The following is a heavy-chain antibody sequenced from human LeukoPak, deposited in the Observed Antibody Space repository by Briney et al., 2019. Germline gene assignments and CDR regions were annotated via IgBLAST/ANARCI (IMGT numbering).Heavy chain of an antibody. D-gene: IGHD6-19*01. CDR1: RLPFNTYS. V-gene: IGHV3-30*04. Sequence: PGGSQRLSCAASRLPFNTYSMHWVRQAPGRGLEWVAVISSDGSNQYYADSVKGRFTISRDNSKNTLYLQMNSLRAEDTAVYYCAREQWLVPNWIDSWGQGTLVTVSS. J-gene: IGHJ5*01. CDR2: ISSDGSNQ. CDR3: AREQWLVPNWIDS.